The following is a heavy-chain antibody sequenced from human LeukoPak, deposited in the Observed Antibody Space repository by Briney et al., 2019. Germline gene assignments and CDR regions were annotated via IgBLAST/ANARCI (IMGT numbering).Heavy chain of an antibody. V-gene: IGHV1-24*01. Sequence: ASVKVSSKVSGYTLTELSMHWGRQAPGKGLEWMGGFDPEDGETIYAQKFQGRVTMTEDTSTDTAYMELSSLRSEDTAVYYCATESYAGHSFDIWGQGTMVTVSS. CDR2: FDPEDGET. J-gene: IGHJ3*02. D-gene: IGHD3-16*01. CDR3: ATESYAGHSFDI. CDR1: GYTLTELS.